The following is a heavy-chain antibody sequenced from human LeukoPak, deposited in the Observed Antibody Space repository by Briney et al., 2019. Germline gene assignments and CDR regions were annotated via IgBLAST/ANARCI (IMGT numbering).Heavy chain of an antibody. CDR3: ARSGRLLLWFGELLSGAPYFDY. Sequence: GASVQVSCKASGYTFTSYDINWVRQATGQELEWMGWMNPNSGNTGYAQKFQGRVTMTRNTSISTAYMELSSLRSEDTAVYYCARSGRLLLWFGELLSGAPYFDYWGQGTLVTVSS. CDR2: MNPNSGNT. J-gene: IGHJ4*02. V-gene: IGHV1-8*01. CDR1: GYTFTSYD. D-gene: IGHD3-10*01.